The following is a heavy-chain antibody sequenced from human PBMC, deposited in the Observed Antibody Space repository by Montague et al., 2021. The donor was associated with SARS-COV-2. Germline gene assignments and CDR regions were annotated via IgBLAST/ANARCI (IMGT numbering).Heavy chain of an antibody. CDR1: GGSISSGGYS. Sequence: TLSLTCAVSGGSISSGGYSWNWIREPPGKGLEWIGYIYHSGSTYYXPCVKSRVTISLASSKNQFSLNLTSVTAADTAVYYCARGSMVRGGKVYYGVDVWGQGTTVTVSS. CDR2: IYHSGST. CDR3: ARGSMVRGGKVYYGVDV. D-gene: IGHD3-10*01. J-gene: IGHJ6*02. V-gene: IGHV4-30-2*01.